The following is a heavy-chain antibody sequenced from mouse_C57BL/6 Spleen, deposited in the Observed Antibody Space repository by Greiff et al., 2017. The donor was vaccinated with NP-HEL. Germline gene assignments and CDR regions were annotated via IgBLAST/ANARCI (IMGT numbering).Heavy chain of an antibody. CDR3: ARGGYGSYWYFDV. Sequence: EVQRVESGPELVKPGASVKMSCKASGYTFTDYNMHWVKQSHGKSLEWIGYINPNNGGTSYNQKFKGKATLTVNKSSSTAYMELRSLTSEDSAVYYCARGGYGSYWYFDVWGTGTTVTVSS. CDR2: INPNNGGT. CDR1: GYTFTDYN. V-gene: IGHV1-22*01. J-gene: IGHJ1*03. D-gene: IGHD1-1*01.